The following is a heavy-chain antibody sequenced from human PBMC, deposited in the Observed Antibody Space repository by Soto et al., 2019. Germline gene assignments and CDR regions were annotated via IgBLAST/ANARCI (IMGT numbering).Heavy chain of an antibody. CDR3: ARGDGLGGPTRHKYDTSGYYPHFFHY. CDR2: IIPIFGTA. CDR1: GDTFSSYA. D-gene: IGHD3-22*01. V-gene: IGHV1-69*13. Sequence: ASVKVSCKASGDTFSSYAINWVRQAPGQGLEWMGGIIPIFGTANYAQKFQGRVTITADESTSTAYLELSTLRSEDTAVYYCARGDGLGGPTRHKYDTSGYYPHFFHYWGQGTLVTVSS. J-gene: IGHJ4*02.